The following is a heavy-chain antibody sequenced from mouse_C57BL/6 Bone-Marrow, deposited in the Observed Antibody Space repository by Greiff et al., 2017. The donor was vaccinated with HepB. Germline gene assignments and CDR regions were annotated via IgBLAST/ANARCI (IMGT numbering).Heavy chain of an antibody. J-gene: IGHJ3*01. V-gene: IGHV1-4*01. CDR2: INPSSGYT. CDR3: GQTAQAAWFAY. Sequence: VKLVESGAELARPGASVKMSCKASGYTFTSYTMHWVKQRPGQGLEWIGYINPSSGYTKYNQKFKDKATLTADKSSSTAYMQLSSLTSEDSAVYYCGQTAQAAWFAYWGQGTLVTVSA. CDR1: GYTFTSYT. D-gene: IGHD3-2*02.